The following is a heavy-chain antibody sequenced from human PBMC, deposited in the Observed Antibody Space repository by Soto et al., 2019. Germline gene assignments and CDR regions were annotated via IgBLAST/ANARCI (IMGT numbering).Heavy chain of an antibody. Sequence: QVQLVESGGGVVQPGRSLRLSCAASGFTFSSYGMHWVRQAPGKGLEWVAVISYDGGNKYYADSVKGRFTISRDNSKNTLYLQMNSLRAEDTAVYYCAKDGLYYYDSSGLYYWGQGTLVTVSS. CDR1: GFTFSSYG. J-gene: IGHJ4*02. CDR2: ISYDGGNK. V-gene: IGHV3-30*18. D-gene: IGHD3-22*01. CDR3: AKDGLYYYDSSGLYY.